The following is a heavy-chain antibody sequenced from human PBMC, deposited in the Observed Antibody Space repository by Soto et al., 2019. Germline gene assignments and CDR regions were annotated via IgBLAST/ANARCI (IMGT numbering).Heavy chain of an antibody. CDR2: ISYDGSNK. D-gene: IGHD3-3*01. CDR1: GFTFSNYA. Sequence: QVQLVESGGGVVQPGRSLRLSCAPSGFTFSNYAMHWVRQAPGKGLEWVAGISYDGSNKYYADSVKGRFTISRDNSKNTVYLQMNSLRAEDTAVYYCARDKRDLRFLEWSYYFDYWVQGTLVTVSS. CDR3: ARDKRDLRFLEWSYYFDY. J-gene: IGHJ4*02. V-gene: IGHV3-30-3*01.